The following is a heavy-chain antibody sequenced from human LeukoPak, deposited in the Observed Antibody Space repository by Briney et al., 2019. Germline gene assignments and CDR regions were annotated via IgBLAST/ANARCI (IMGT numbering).Heavy chain of an antibody. CDR3: ARDPNSSGWDINGAFDI. Sequence: SETLSLTCTVSGGSISSYYWSWIRQPPGKGLEWIGYIYYSGSTNYNPSLKSRVTISVGTSKNQFSLKLSSVTAADTAVHYCARDPNSSGWDINGAFDIWGQGTMVTVSS. CDR1: GGSISSYY. D-gene: IGHD6-19*01. J-gene: IGHJ3*02. V-gene: IGHV4-59*01. CDR2: IYYSGST.